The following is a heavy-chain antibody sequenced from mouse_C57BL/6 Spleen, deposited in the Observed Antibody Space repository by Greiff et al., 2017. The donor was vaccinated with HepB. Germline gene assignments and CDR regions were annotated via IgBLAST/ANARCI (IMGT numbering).Heavy chain of an antibody. J-gene: IGHJ2*01. CDR3: ARRVNYEAYYFDY. D-gene: IGHD2-1*01. Sequence: EVHLVESGGGLVKPGGSLKLSCAASGFTFSDYGMHWVRQAPEKGLEWVAYISSGSSTIYYADTVKGRFTISRDNAKNTLFLQMTSLRSEDTAMYYCARRVNYEAYYFDYWGQGTTLTVSS. CDR1: GFTFSDYG. V-gene: IGHV5-17*01. CDR2: ISSGSSTI.